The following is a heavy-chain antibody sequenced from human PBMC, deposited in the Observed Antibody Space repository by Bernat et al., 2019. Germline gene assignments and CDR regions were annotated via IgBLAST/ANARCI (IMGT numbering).Heavy chain of an antibody. V-gene: IGHV3-23*01. Sequence: EVQLLESGGGLVQPGGSLRLSCAASGFTFSSYAMSWVRHAPGKGLEWVSAISGSGGSTYYADSVKGRFTISRDNSKNTLYLQMNSLRAEDTAVYYWAKGLSVIVYGDYARPNDAFDIWGQGTMVTVSS. CDR1: GFTFSSYA. CDR2: ISGSGGST. J-gene: IGHJ3*02. D-gene: IGHD4-17*01. CDR3: AKGLSVIVYGDYARPNDAFDI.